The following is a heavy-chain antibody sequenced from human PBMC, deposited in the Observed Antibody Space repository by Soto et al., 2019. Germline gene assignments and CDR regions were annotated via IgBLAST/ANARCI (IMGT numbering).Heavy chain of an antibody. Sequence: EVQLLESGGGLVQPGGSLRLSCAASGFTFSSYAMSWVRQAPGKGLEWVSAISWNSGSMGYADSVKGRFTISRDNAKNSLYQRMNSLRAEDKALYYCGQGRVYECGSYGMDVWGQGSTVTVSS. CDR2: ISWNSGSM. CDR3: GQGRVYECGSYGMDV. D-gene: IGHD2-8*01. V-gene: IGHV3-9*01. J-gene: IGHJ6*02. CDR1: GFTFSSYA.